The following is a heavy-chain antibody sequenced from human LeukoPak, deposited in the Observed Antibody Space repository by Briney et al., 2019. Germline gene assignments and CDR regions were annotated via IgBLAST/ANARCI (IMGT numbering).Heavy chain of an antibody. CDR2: CDPEDGET. Sequence: ASVKVSCKVSGYTLTELSMHWVRQAPGKGREWMGGCDPEDGETIYAQKFQGRVTMTEDTSTDTAYMELSSLRSEDTAVYYCATAAAIFGVAIKRLDYWGQGTLVTVSS. CDR1: GYTLTELS. D-gene: IGHD3-3*01. J-gene: IGHJ4*02. CDR3: ATAAAIFGVAIKRLDY. V-gene: IGHV1-24*01.